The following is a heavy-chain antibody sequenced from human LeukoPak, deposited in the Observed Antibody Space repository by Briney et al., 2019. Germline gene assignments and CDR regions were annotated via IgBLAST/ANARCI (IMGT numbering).Heavy chain of an antibody. V-gene: IGHV3-30*02. D-gene: IGHD2-8*01. Sequence: PGGSLKLSCAASGFSFGSYGMHWVRQAPGKGLEWVAFIRYDGGNKYYADSVKGRFTISRDNSKNTLYLQMNSLRAEDTAVYYCATVYFGYWGQGTLVTVSS. CDR2: IRYDGGNK. CDR3: ATVYFGY. CDR1: GFSFGSYG. J-gene: IGHJ4*02.